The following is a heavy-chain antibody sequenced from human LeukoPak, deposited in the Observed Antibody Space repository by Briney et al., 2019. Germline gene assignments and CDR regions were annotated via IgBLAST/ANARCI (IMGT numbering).Heavy chain of an antibody. D-gene: IGHD1-26*01. Sequence: GGSLRLSCVASGFTFNSQAMTWVRQAPGKGLQWVSGISGSGRRTYYADSVKGRFTISRDNPKNTVYLQMNSLRAEDTAIYYCANPKYMGATNYCDYGMDVWGQGTTVTVSS. CDR3: ANPKYMGATNYCDYGMDV. J-gene: IGHJ6*02. V-gene: IGHV3-23*01. CDR1: GFTFNSQA. CDR2: ISGSGRRT.